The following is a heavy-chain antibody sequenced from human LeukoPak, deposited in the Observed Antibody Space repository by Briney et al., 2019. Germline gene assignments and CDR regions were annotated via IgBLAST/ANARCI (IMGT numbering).Heavy chain of an antibody. D-gene: IGHD6-19*01. V-gene: IGHV4-39*01. Sequence: SETLSLTCTVSGGSISSSSYYWGWIRQPPGKGLEWIGSIYYSGSTYYNPSLKSRVTISVDTSKNQFSLKLSSVTAADTPVYYCASCRSSGLADLSAFDIWGQGTMVTVSS. CDR2: IYYSGST. CDR1: GGSISSSSYY. CDR3: ASCRSSGLADLSAFDI. J-gene: IGHJ3*02.